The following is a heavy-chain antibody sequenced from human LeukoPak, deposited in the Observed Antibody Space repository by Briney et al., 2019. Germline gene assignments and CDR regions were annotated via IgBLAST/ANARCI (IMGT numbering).Heavy chain of an antibody. J-gene: IGHJ4*02. D-gene: IGHD1-14*01. CDR1: AYTFTGYY. CDR2: IIPNNGGT. V-gene: IGHV1-2*02. CDR3: ARANQNYFDY. Sequence: GASAKVSCKTSAYTFTGYYMHWVRQAPGQGLEWMGWIIPNNGGTNYAQKFQGRVTMTRDTSISTAFMELSRLRSDDTAIYYCARANQNYFDYWGQGTLVTVSS.